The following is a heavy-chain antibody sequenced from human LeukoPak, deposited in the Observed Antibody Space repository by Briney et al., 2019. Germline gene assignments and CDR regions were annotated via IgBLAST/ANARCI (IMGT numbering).Heavy chain of an antibody. J-gene: IGHJ4*02. D-gene: IGHD3-22*01. CDR1: GFTFSSYG. V-gene: IGHV3-23*01. Sequence: GGTLRLSCAASGFTFSSYGMSWVRQAPGKGLEWVSALSGSGGSTYYADSVKGRFTISRDNSKNTLYLQMNSLRAEDTAVYYCARGPYYDSSGYPLRYWGQGTLVTVSS. CDR2: LSGSGGST. CDR3: ARGPYYDSSGYPLRY.